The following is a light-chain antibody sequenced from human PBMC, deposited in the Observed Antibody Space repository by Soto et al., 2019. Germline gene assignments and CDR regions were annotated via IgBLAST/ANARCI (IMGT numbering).Light chain of an antibody. CDR2: TTP. V-gene: IGKV1-39*01. CDR3: PQTYSVPGT. J-gene: IGKJ4*01. Sequence: DIQITESPSSLTSSEGESVTIACWASQSISTYLNWYQQMPGKAPNLLIYTTPSLQSGIPSKFSGSGSGTDFTLTISSMQPENFATYYSPQTYSVPGTFGGRTKVAIK. CDR1: QSISTY.